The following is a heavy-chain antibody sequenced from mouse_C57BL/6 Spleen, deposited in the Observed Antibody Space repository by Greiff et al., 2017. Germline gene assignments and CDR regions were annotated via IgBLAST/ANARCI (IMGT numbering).Heavy chain of an antibody. V-gene: IGHV6-3*01. CDR2: IRLKSDNYAT. CDR3: TRHDCDGWTGNAMDY. CDR1: GFTFSNYW. Sequence: EVQLQESGGGLVQPGGSLKLSCVASGFTFSNYWMNWVRQSPEKGLEWVAQIRLKSDNYATHYAESVKGRFTIPRDDSKSSVYLQMNNLRAEDTGIYYCTRHDCDGWTGNAMDYWGQGTSVTVSS. J-gene: IGHJ4*01. D-gene: IGHD2-4*01.